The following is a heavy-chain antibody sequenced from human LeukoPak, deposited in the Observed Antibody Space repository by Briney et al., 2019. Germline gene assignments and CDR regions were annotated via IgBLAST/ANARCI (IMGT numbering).Heavy chain of an antibody. Sequence: KPGGSLRLSCAASGFTFSVEYMSWIRQAPGKGLEWVSYISSSGSSIFYADSVKGRFTISRDNAKNSLFLQMNSLRAEDTAVYYCTRARGAGPGAHFDYWGQGTLVTVSS. CDR1: GFTFSVEY. CDR2: ISSSGSSI. J-gene: IGHJ4*02. CDR3: TRARGAGPGAHFDY. D-gene: IGHD3-10*01. V-gene: IGHV3-11*01.